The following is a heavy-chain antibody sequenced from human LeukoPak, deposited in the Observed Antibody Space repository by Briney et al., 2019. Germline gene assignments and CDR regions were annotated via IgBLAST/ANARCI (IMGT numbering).Heavy chain of an antibody. CDR1: GFTFSSYW. D-gene: IGHD6-6*01. CDR2: INSDGSST. V-gene: IGHV3-74*01. Sequence: PGGSLRLSXAASGFTFSSYWMHWVRQAPGKGLVWVSRINSDGSSTSYADSVKGRFTISRDNAKNTLYLQMNSLRAEDTAVYYCASTEYSSSEFDYWGQGALVTVSS. CDR3: ASTEYSSSEFDY. J-gene: IGHJ4*02.